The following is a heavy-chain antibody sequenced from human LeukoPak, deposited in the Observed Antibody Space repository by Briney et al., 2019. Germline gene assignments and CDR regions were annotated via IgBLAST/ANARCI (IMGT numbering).Heavy chain of an antibody. CDR1: GFTVSSNY. D-gene: IGHD6-13*01. CDR2: IYSGGST. V-gene: IGHV3-66*01. J-gene: IGHJ4*02. CDR3: ARMIAAAGTSHYDY. Sequence: GGSLRLSCAASGFTVSSNYMSWVRQAPGKGLEWVSVIYSGGSTYYADSVKGRFTISRDNSKNTLYLQMGSLRAEDMAVYYCARMIAAAGTSHYDYWGQGTLVTVSS.